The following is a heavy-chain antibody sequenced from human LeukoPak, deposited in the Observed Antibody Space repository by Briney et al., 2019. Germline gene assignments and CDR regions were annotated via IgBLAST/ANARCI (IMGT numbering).Heavy chain of an antibody. D-gene: IGHD3-10*01. CDR2: ISWNSGSI. V-gene: IGHV3-9*01. CDR1: GFTFSNFW. CDR3: AKSIEGSGSYYNSYFDY. J-gene: IGHJ4*02. Sequence: GGSLRLSCAASGFTFSNFWMSWVRQAPGKGLEWVSGISWNSGSIGYADSVKGRFTISRDNAKNSLYLQMNSLRPEDTAFYYCAKSIEGSGSYYNSYFDYWGQGTLVTVSS.